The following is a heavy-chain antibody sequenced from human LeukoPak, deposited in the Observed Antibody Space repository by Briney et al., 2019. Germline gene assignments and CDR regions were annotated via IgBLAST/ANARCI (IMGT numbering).Heavy chain of an antibody. V-gene: IGHV3-30-3*01. CDR1: GFTFSSHA. CDR3: AKDWGQRGVGASLGH. Sequence: GGSLRLSCAASGFTFSSHAMVWVRQAPGKGLEWVSFISYDGSNKVHADSVMGRFTISRDNSKNAVDLQLNSLRDEDTAVYYCAKDWGQRGVGASLGHWGQGTLVIVSS. J-gene: IGHJ4*02. CDR2: ISYDGSNK. D-gene: IGHD1-26*01.